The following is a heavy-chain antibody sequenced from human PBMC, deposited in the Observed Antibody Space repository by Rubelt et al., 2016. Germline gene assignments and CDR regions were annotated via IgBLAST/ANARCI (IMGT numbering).Heavy chain of an antibody. CDR1: GFTLSSHS. D-gene: IGHD1-7*01. J-gene: IGHJ4*02. CDR2: ISSSGTTV. V-gene: IGHV3-48*01. CDR3: ARDYNYNWNYD. Sequence: EVQLVESGGGLAQPGGSLRLSCAVSGFTLSSHSMNWVRQAPGKGLEWVSYISSSGTTVYYADSVKGRFPISRDNDKNSLYLQMNSLRAEDTAVYYCARDYNYNWNYDWGQGTLITVSS.